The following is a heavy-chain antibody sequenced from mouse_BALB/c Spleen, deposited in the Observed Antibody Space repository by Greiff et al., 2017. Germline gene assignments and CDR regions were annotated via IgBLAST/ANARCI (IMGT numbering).Heavy chain of an antibody. CDR1: GFTFTDYY. J-gene: IGHJ2*01. Sequence: EVMLVESGGGLVQPGGSLRLSCATSGFTFTDYYMSWVRQPPGKALEWLGFIRNKANGYTTEYSASVKGRFTISRDNSQSILYLQMNTLRAEDSATYYCARLAYFDYWGQGTTLTVSS. CDR2: IRNKANGYTT. CDR3: ARLAYFDY. V-gene: IGHV7-3*02.